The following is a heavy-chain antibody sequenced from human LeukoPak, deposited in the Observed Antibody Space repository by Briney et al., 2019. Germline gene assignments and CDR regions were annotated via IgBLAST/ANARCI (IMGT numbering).Heavy chain of an antibody. D-gene: IGHD2-2*01. CDR2: ISSSSSYI. CDR1: GFTFSSYS. J-gene: IGHJ5*02. CDR3: ARVHCSSTSCSSRGYNWFDP. Sequence: GGSLRLSCAASGFTFSSYSMNWVRQAPGKGLEWVSSISSSSSYIYYADSVKGRFTISRDNAKNSLYLQMNSLRAEDTAVYYCARVHCSSTSCSSRGYNWFDPWDQGTLVTVSS. V-gene: IGHV3-21*01.